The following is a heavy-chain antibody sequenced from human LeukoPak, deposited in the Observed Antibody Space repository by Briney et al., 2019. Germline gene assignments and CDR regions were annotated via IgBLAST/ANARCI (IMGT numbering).Heavy chain of an antibody. CDR2: ISNDGDT. CDR3: AGDKTTGGWYEFDY. Sequence: GGSLRLSCAASEFTFSSYAMNWVRQGPGKGLECVSVISNDGDTYYADSVKGRFTISRDTSKNTVSLQMNSLRAEDTAVYYCAGDKTTGGWYEFDYWGQGTLVTVSS. CDR1: EFTFSSYA. J-gene: IGHJ4*02. V-gene: IGHV3-53*01. D-gene: IGHD6-19*01.